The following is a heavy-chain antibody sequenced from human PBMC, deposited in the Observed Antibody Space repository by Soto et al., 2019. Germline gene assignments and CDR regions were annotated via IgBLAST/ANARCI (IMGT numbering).Heavy chain of an antibody. J-gene: IGHJ4*02. V-gene: IGHV1-18*01. Sequence: ASVKVSCKASGYTFTSYGISWVRQAPGQGLEWMGWISAYNGNTNYAQKLQGRVTMTTDTSTSTAYMELRSLRSEDTAVYYCAASRGTGTIPFYWGQGTLVTVSS. CDR1: GYTFTSYG. CDR3: AASRGTGTIPFY. CDR2: ISAYNGNT. D-gene: IGHD1-7*01.